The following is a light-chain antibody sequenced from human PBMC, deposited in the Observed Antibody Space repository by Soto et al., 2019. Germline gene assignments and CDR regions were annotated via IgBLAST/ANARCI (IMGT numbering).Light chain of an antibody. J-gene: IGKJ3*01. CDR1: QGLVYSDGNTY. V-gene: IGKV2-30*01. Sequence: DVVMTQSPLSLPVTLGQPASISCRSSQGLVYSDGNTYFNWLHQRPGQSPRRLIYKVSNRDSGVPDRYSGSGSGTNYILKISRVEAEDVGVYSCRQGSDWPITFGPGTKMDIK. CDR3: RQGSDWPIT. CDR2: KVS.